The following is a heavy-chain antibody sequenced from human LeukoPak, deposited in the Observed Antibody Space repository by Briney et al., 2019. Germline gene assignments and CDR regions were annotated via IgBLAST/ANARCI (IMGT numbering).Heavy chain of an antibody. V-gene: IGHV1-2*02. J-gene: IGHJ4*02. D-gene: IGHD1-26*01. CDR3: ARGSYGYD. Sequence: ASVKVSCKASGYTFTDYYLHWVRQAPGQGLEWVGWINPNPNSGGTSYAQKFQGRVTMTRDTSINTAYMELSGLRSDDTAVCFCARGSYGYDWGQGTLVTVSS. CDR1: GYTFTDYY. CDR2: INPNPNSGGT.